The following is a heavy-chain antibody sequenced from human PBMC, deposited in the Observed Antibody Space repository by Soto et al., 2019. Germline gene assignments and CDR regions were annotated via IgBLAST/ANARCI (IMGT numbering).Heavy chain of an antibody. D-gene: IGHD6-13*01. CDR1: GFTFSSYE. V-gene: IGHV3-48*03. CDR2: ISSSGSTI. Sequence: GGSLRLSCAASGFTFSSYEMNWVRQAPGKGLEWVSYISSSGSTIYYADSVKGRFTISRDNAKNSLYLQMNSLRAEDTAVYYCARGYISRIAAAEDNWFDPWGQGTLVTVS. J-gene: IGHJ5*02. CDR3: ARGYISRIAAAEDNWFDP.